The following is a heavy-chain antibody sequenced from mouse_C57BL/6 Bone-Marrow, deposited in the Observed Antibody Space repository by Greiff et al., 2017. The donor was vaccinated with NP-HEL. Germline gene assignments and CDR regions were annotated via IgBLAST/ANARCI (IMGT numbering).Heavy chain of an antibody. V-gene: IGHV5-6*01. CDR2: ISSGGSYT. Sequence: VQLKESGGDLVKPGGSLKLSCAASGFTFSSYGMSWVRQTPDKRLEWVATISSGGSYTYYPDSVKGRFTISRDNAKNTLYLQMSSLKSEDTAMYYCARRRRFDYWGQGTTLTVSS. CDR1: GFTFSSYG. CDR3: ARRRRFDY. J-gene: IGHJ2*01.